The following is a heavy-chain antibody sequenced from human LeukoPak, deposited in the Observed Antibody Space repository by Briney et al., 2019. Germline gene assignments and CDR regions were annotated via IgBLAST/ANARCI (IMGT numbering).Heavy chain of an antibody. CDR2: ISSSGSYI. J-gene: IGHJ1*01. CDR3: ARDSTAGTSEYFQH. CDR1: GFTFSSYS. Sequence: PGGSLRLSCAASGFTFSSYSMNWVRQAPGKGLEWVSSISSSGSYIYYADSVKGRFTISRDNAKNSLYLQMNSLRAEDTAVYYCARDSTAGTSEYFQHWGQGTLVTVSS. D-gene: IGHD6-13*01. V-gene: IGHV3-21*01.